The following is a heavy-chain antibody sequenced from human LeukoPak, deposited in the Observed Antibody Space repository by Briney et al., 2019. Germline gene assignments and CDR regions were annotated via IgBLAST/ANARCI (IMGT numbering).Heavy chain of an antibody. CDR2: IWYDGSDR. J-gene: IGHJ4*02. CDR1: GFTFSSYG. V-gene: IGHV3-33*01. CDR3: ARDTTTLLAFDY. Sequence: GGSLRLSCAASGFTFSSYGMHWVRQAPGKGLEWVAVIWYDGSDRYYADSVKGRFTISRDNSKNTLYLQMNRLRAEDTAMYYCARDTTTLLAFDYWGQGTLVTVSS. D-gene: IGHD1-14*01.